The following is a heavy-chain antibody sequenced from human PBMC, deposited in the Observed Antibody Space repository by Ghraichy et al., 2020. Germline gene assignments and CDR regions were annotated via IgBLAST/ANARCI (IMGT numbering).Heavy chain of an antibody. J-gene: IGHJ5*02. Sequence: GGYLRLSCAASGFTFSSYDMHWVRQATGKGLEWVSAIGTAGDTYYPGSVKGRFTISRENAKNSLYLQMNSLRAGDTAVYYCARDKDDILTGPKYNWFDPWGQGTLVTVSS. CDR1: GFTFSSYD. CDR3: ARDKDDILTGPKYNWFDP. D-gene: IGHD3-9*01. CDR2: IGTAGDT. V-gene: IGHV3-13*04.